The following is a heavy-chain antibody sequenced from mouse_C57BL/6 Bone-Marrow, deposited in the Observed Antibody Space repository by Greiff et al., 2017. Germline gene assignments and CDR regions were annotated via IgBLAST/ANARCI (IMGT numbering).Heavy chain of an antibody. CDR3: ARSDGYYKGGGY. CDR2: INPSTGGT. Sequence: DVHLVESGPELVKPGASVKISCKASGYSFTGYYMNWVKQSPEKSLEWIGEINPSTGGTTYNQKFKAKATLTVDKSSSTAYMQLKSLTSEDSAVYYCARSDGYYKGGGYWGQGTTLTVSS. D-gene: IGHD2-3*01. V-gene: IGHV1-42*01. CDR1: GYSFTGYY. J-gene: IGHJ2*01.